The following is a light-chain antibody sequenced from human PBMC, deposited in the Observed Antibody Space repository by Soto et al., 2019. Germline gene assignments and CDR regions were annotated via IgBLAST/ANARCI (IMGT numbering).Light chain of an antibody. V-gene: IGKV3-15*01. J-gene: IGKJ2*01. CDR1: QSVSSY. Sequence: EIVMTQSPATLSVSPGERVTFSCRASQSVSSYLAWYQQKPGQAPRLLIYDASTRATGIPVRFSGSGSGTEFTLTISSLQSEDFAVYYCQQYGSSPPYTFGQGTKVDIK. CDR2: DAS. CDR3: QQYGSSPPYT.